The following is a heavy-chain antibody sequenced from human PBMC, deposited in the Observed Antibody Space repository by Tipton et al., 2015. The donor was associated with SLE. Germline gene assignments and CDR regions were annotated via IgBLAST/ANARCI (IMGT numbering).Heavy chain of an antibody. J-gene: IGHJ4*02. CDR1: GGSISSGGYS. CDR2: IYHSGST. D-gene: IGHD3-10*01. Sequence: TLSLTCAVSGGSISSGGYSWSWIRQPPGKGLEWIGYIYHSGSTYYNPSLKSRVTISVDRSKNQFSLKLSSVTAADTAVYYCARTSGSYMDYWGQGTLVTVSS. CDR3: ARTSGSYMDY. V-gene: IGHV4-30-2*02.